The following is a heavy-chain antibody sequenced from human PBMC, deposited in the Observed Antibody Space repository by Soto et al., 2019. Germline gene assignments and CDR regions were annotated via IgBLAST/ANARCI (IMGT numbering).Heavy chain of an antibody. Sequence: SVKVSCKASGGTFSSYAISWVRQAPVQGLEWMGGIIPIFGTANYAQKFQGRVTITADESTSTAYMELSSLRSEDTAVYYCARGRSSTSWAFRHYYYYYGMDVWGQGTTVTVSS. D-gene: IGHD2-2*01. J-gene: IGHJ6*02. CDR1: GGTFSSYA. CDR3: ARGRSSTSWAFRHYYYYYGMDV. CDR2: IIPIFGTA. V-gene: IGHV1-69*13.